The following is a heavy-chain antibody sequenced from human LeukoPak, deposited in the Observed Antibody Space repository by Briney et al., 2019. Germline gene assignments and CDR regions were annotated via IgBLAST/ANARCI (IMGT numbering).Heavy chain of an antibody. D-gene: IGHD1-1*01. Sequence: ASMTVSCKTSGYTFTGYYMHWVRQAPGQGLEWMGWINPNSGGANYAQEFQGRVTMTRDTSISTAYMEVSRLRSDDTAVYYCARGRYPLDYWGQGTLVTVSS. CDR1: GYTFTGYY. CDR3: ARGRYPLDY. J-gene: IGHJ4*02. V-gene: IGHV1-2*02. CDR2: INPNSGGA.